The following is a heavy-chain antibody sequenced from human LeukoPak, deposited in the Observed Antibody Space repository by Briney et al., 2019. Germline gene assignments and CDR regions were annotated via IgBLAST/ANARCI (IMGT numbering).Heavy chain of an antibody. V-gene: IGHV4-39*02. CDR1: GGSISSSSYY. J-gene: IGHJ4*02. CDR2: IYYSGST. CDR3: ARDFGLTLTGYSYGDY. D-gene: IGHD5-18*01. Sequence: SETLSLTCTVSGGSISSSSYYWGCIRQPPGKGLEWIGSIYYSGSTYYNPSLKSRVTISVDTSKNQFSLKLSSVTAADTAVYYCARDFGLTLTGYSYGDYWGQGTLVTVSS.